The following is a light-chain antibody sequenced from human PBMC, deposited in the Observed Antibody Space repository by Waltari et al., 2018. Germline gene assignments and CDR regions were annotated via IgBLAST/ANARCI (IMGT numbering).Light chain of an antibody. J-gene: IGLJ2*01. CDR1: ASNIGNSY. CDR2: GKN. Sequence: QSVLTQPPSVSAAPGQKVTIPCSGSASNIGNSYVSWYQQFPGSAPKVLIYGKNKRTTGIPDRVAGSKSGTAATLYITGLQTGDEADYYCGTWDNTLSAVFGGGTKVTVL. CDR3: GTWDNTLSAV. V-gene: IGLV1-51*02.